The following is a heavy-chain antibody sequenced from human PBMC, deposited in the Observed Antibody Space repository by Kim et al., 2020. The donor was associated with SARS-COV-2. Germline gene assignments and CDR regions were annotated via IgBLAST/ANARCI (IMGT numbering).Heavy chain of an antibody. Sequence: GGSLRLSCATSGFTFSNAWMTWVRRAPGKGLEWVGRIKSKTDGGTTDYAAPVKGRFTISRDDSENTVFLHMNSLKTEDTAVYYCTLRDYWGQGTLVTVSS. CDR1: GFTFSNAW. CDR3: TLRDY. CDR2: IKSKTDGGTT. J-gene: IGHJ4*02. V-gene: IGHV3-15*05.